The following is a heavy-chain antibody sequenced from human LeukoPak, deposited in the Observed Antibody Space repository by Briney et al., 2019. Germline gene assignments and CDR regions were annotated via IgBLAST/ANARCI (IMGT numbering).Heavy chain of an antibody. Sequence: GGSLRLSCAASGFTFSSYSMNWVRQAPGKGLEWVSYISSSSSTIYYADSVKGRFTISRDNAKNSLYLQMNSLRAEDTAVYYCARDERATVVTPTDYWGQGTLVTVSS. V-gene: IGHV3-48*01. J-gene: IGHJ4*02. CDR2: ISSSSSTI. CDR1: GFTFSSYS. CDR3: ARDERATVVTPTDY. D-gene: IGHD4-23*01.